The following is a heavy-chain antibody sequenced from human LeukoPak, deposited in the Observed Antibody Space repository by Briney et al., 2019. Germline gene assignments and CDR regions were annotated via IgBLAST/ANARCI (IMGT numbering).Heavy chain of an antibody. Sequence: SETLSLTCSVSGVSITSNYWSWIRQPPGKGLEWLGYTHHSGATSYNPSLKSRSTMSLGTSNNQFSLRLSSVTAADTAVYYCARSSGHSYGDFDYWGQGNLVTVSS. CDR3: ARSSGHSYGDFDY. V-gene: IGHV4-59*01. J-gene: IGHJ4*02. CDR2: THHSGAT. CDR1: GVSITSNY. D-gene: IGHD5-18*01.